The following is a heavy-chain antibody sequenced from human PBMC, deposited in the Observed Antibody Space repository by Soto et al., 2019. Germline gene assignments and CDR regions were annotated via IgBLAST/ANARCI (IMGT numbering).Heavy chain of an antibody. Sequence: EVQLLESGGGLVQPGGSLRLSCAASGFIFSTYAMSWVRQAPGKGLEWVSAISAGGGSTYYADSVKGRFTISRDNSKNTLYLQMNSLRAEDTAVYYCAKPDVSYGGLRYFDLWGRGTLVTVSS. CDR1: GFIFSTYA. J-gene: IGHJ2*01. CDR3: AKPDVSYGGLRYFDL. CDR2: ISAGGGST. V-gene: IGHV3-23*01. D-gene: IGHD5-12*01.